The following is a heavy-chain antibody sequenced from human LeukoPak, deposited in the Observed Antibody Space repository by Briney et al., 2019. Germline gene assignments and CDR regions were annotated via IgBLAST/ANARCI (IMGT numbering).Heavy chain of an antibody. D-gene: IGHD5-18*01. CDR1: GGSISSSSYY. V-gene: IGHV4-39*07. CDR3: ARDSPAGYSPGQEHYYYYIDV. CDR2: IYYSGST. J-gene: IGHJ6*03. Sequence: SETLSLTCTVSGGSISSSSYYWGWIRQPPGKGLEWIGSIYYSGSTYYNPSLKSRVTISVDTSKNQFSLKLSSVTAADTAVYYCARDSPAGYSPGQEHYYYYIDVWGKGTTVTVSS.